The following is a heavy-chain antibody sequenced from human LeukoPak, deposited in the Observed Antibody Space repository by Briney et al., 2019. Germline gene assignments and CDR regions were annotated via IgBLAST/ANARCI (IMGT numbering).Heavy chain of an antibody. CDR1: AGSLSSYY. CDR2: FHHIGST. Sequence: SETLSLTCAPYAGSLSSYYWSWIRQPPGKGLEWIGEFHHIGSTNYNPSLRSRVTISLDTSKNPFSLRLSSVTAADTAVYYCARGTYSPYYMDVWGKGTTVTVSS. CDR3: ARGTYSPYYMDV. D-gene: IGHD4-11*01. J-gene: IGHJ6*03. V-gene: IGHV4-34*01.